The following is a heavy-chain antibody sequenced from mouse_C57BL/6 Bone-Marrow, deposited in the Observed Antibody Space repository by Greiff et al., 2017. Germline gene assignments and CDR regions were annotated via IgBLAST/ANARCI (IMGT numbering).Heavy chain of an antibody. D-gene: IGHD2-12*01. CDR3: ARSSYDVVPVAY. V-gene: IGHV1-53*01. CDR1: GYTFTSYW. Sequence: QVQLKQPGTELVKPGASVKLSCKASGYTFTSYWMRWVKQRPGQGLEWIGNINPSNGGTNYNEKFKGKATLTVDKSSSTAYMQLSSLTSEDSAVYYCARSSYDVVPVAYGGQGTLVTVSA. CDR2: INPSNGGT. J-gene: IGHJ3*01.